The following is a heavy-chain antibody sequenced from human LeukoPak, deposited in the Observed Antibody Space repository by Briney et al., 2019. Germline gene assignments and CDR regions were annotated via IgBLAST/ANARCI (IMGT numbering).Heavy chain of an antibody. V-gene: IGHV3-74*01. CDR3: AKDRRDGYDYFEY. J-gene: IGHJ4*02. Sequence: GGSLRLSCTGSGFTFSAQYINWVRQIPGKGLVWVSRISGDGSDRSYADSVKGRFTISRDNSKNTLYLQMNSLRAEDTAVYYCAKDRRDGYDYFEYWGQGTLVTVSS. CDR2: ISGDGSDR. CDR1: GFTFSAQY. D-gene: IGHD5-24*01.